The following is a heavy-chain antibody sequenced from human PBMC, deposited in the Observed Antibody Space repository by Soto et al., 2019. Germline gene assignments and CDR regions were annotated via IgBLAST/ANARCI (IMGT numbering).Heavy chain of an antibody. CDR3: ARGPAATPHYYYYGMDV. CDR2: IIPIFGTA. J-gene: IGHJ6*02. V-gene: IGHV1-69*13. CDR1: GGTFSSYA. D-gene: IGHD2-2*01. Sequence: ASVKVSCKASGGTFSSYAISWVRQAPGQGLEWMGGIIPIFGTANYAQKFQGRVTITADESTSTAYMELSSLRSEDTAVYYCARGPAATPHYYYYGMDVWGQVTTVTVSS.